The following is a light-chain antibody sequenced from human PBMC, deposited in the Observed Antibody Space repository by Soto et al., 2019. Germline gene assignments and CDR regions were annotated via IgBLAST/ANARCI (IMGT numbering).Light chain of an antibody. V-gene: IGLV2-14*03. CDR2: DVG. J-gene: IGLJ1*01. Sequence: QSALTQPASVSGSPGQSITISCTGTSSDVGGYNYVSWYQQHPGEVPKLMIYDVGKRPSGVSIRFSGSKSGNTASLTISGLQAEDEADYYCASYTSTAAYVFGTGTKVTVL. CDR1: SSDVGGYNY. CDR3: ASYTSTAAYV.